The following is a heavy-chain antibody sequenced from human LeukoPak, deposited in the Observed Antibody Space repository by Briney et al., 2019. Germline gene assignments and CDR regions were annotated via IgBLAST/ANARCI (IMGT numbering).Heavy chain of an antibody. J-gene: IGHJ4*02. CDR1: GYTFTGYY. Sequence: GASVKVSCKASGYTFTGYYMHWVRQAPGQGLEWMGWINPNSGGTNYAQKFQGRVTMTRDTSISTAYMELSRLISDDTAVYYCARVSKLGAPTTDFDYWGQGTLVTVSS. CDR2: INPNSGGT. CDR3: ARVSKLGAPTTDFDY. D-gene: IGHD4-17*01. V-gene: IGHV1-2*02.